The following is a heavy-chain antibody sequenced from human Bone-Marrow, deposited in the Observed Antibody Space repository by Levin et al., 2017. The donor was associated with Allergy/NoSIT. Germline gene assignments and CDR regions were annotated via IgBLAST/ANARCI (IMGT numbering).Heavy chain of an antibody. Sequence: ETLSLTCAASGFTVSSNYMTWVRQAPGKGLEWVSILYAGGAAHYADSVKGRFNIFKDDSKDTLYLQMNNLRADDTAVYYCARGRYGDFDRWGQGTLVTVSS. D-gene: IGHD4-17*01. CDR3: ARGRYGDFDR. CDR1: GFTVSSNY. V-gene: IGHV3-53*01. J-gene: IGHJ4*02. CDR2: LYAGGAA.